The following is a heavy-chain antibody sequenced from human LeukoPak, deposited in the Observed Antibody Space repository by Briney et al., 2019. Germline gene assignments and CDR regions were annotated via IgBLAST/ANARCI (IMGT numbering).Heavy chain of an antibody. Sequence: GGSLRLSCAASGFTFSSYGMHWVRQAPGKGLEWVAVISYDGSNKYYADSVKGRFTISRDKSKNTLYLQMNSLTAEDTAVYYCARDVGNYDSGTSYFDYWGQGTLVTVSS. V-gene: IGHV3-30*03. CDR2: ISYDGSNK. CDR3: ARDVGNYDSGTSYFDY. CDR1: GFTFSSYG. D-gene: IGHD3-10*01. J-gene: IGHJ4*02.